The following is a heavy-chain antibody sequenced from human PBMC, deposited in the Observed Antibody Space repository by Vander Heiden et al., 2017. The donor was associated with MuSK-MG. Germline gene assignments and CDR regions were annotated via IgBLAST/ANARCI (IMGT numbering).Heavy chain of an antibody. J-gene: IGHJ4*02. D-gene: IGHD3-16*02. CDR1: GFTGRSNY. CDR3: ARESRYDYVWGSYRYNFDY. Sequence: EVQLVESGGGLVQPGGSLRLSCAASGFTGRSNYMSWVRQAPGKGLEWVSVIYSGGSTYYADSVKGRFTISRHNSKNTLYLQMNSLRAEDTAVYYCARESRYDYVWGSYRYNFDYWGQGTLVTVSS. V-gene: IGHV3-53*04. CDR2: IYSGGST.